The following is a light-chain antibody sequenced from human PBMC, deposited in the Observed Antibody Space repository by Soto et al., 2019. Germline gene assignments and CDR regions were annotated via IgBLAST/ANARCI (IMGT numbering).Light chain of an antibody. CDR3: QQYNSYPLT. J-gene: IGKJ4*01. CDR2: DAS. Sequence: DIQMTQSPSTLSASVGDRVTITCRASQSISSWLAWYQQKPGKAPKLLIYDASSLESGVPARFSGSGSVTEFTLTISSLQPDDFATYYCQQYNSYPLTFGGGTKVEIK. V-gene: IGKV1-5*01. CDR1: QSISSW.